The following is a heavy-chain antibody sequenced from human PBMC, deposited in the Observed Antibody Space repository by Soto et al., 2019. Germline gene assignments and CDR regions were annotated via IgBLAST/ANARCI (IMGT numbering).Heavy chain of an antibody. CDR2: ISSSSSTI. D-gene: IGHD4-17*01. CDR3: AREYGLGAFDI. J-gene: IGHJ3*02. CDR1: GFTFSSYS. Sequence: GGSLRLSCAASGFTFSSYSMNWIRQAPGKGLEWVSYISSSSSTIYYADSVKGRFTISRDNAKNSLYLQMNSLRAEDTAVYYCAREYGLGAFDIWGQGTMVTVSS. V-gene: IGHV3-48*01.